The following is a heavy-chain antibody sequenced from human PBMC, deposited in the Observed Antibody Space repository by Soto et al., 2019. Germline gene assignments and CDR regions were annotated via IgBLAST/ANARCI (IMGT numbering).Heavy chain of an antibody. CDR3: ARGGFSYFTSYDYYYYGMYV. CDR2: INHSGST. D-gene: IGHD5-18*01. J-gene: IGHJ6*02. CDR1: GGSFSGYY. Sequence: SETLSLTCAVYGGSFSGYYWSWIRQPPGKGLEWIGEINHSGSTNYNPSLKSRVTISVDTSKNQFSLKLSSVTAAGTAVYYCARGGFSYFTSYDYYYYGMYVRGQRTTVTVS. V-gene: IGHV4-34*01.